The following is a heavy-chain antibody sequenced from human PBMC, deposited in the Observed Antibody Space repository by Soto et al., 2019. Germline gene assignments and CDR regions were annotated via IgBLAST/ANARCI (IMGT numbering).Heavy chain of an antibody. J-gene: IGHJ6*02. CDR2: INPSGGST. D-gene: IGHD2-2*01. CDR1: GYTFTSYY. V-gene: IGHV1-46*01. CDR3: ARDHCSSTSCSSLHAYNYGMDV. Sequence: ASVKVSCKASGYTFTSYYMHSVRQAPGQGLEWMGIINPSGGSTSYAQKFQGRVTMTRDTSTSTVYMELSSLRSEDTAVYYCARDHCSSTSCSSLHAYNYGMDVWGQGTTVTVSS.